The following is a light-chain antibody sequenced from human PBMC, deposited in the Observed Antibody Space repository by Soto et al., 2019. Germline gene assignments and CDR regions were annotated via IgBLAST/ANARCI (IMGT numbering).Light chain of an antibody. Sequence: EIVLTQSPVTLSLPPGERATLSCRASQSVSSSYLAWYQQKPGQAPRLLIYGASSRATGIPDRFSGSGSGTDFTLTISSLQSEDFAVYYCQQYNDWPPITFGQGTRLEIK. V-gene: IGKV3-20*01. CDR1: QSVSSSY. CDR3: QQYNDWPPIT. J-gene: IGKJ5*01. CDR2: GAS.